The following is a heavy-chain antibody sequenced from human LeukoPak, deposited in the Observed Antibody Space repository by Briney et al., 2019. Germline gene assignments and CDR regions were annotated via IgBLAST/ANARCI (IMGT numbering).Heavy chain of an antibody. J-gene: IGHJ4*02. D-gene: IGHD3-3*01. CDR3: ARGRFRYFDY. CDR1: GYTFTGYY. CDR2: INPNSGGT. Sequence: ASVKVSCKASGYTFTGYYMHWVRQAPGQGLEWMGWINPNSGGTNYAQKFQGRVTMTTDTSTSTAYMELRSLRSDDTAVYYCARGRFRYFDYWGQGTLVTVSS. V-gene: IGHV1-2*02.